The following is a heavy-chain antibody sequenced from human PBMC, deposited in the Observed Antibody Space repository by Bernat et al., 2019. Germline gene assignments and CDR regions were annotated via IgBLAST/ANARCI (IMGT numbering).Heavy chain of an antibody. CDR1: GFTFSSYG. CDR2: IWYDGSNK. CDR3: ASALSSLWFGELFPPYGMDV. D-gene: IGHD3-10*01. V-gene: IGHV3-33*01. Sequence: QVQLVESGGGVVQPGRSLRLSCAASGFTFSSYGMHWVRQAPGKGLEWVAVIWYDGSNKYYADSVKGRFTISRDNSKNTLYLQMNSLRAEDTAVYYCASALSSLWFGELFPPYGMDVWGQGTTVTVSS. J-gene: IGHJ6*02.